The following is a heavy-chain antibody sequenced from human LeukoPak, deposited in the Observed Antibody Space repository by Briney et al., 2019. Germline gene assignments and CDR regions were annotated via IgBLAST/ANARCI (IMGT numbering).Heavy chain of an antibody. Sequence: PSETLSLACAVSGGSFSGYYWSWIRQPPGKGLEWIGEINHSGSTNYNPSLKSRVTISVDTSKNQFSLKLSSVTAADTAVYYCARGPSRIVATIDFDYWGQGTLVTVSS. J-gene: IGHJ4*02. CDR2: INHSGST. D-gene: IGHD5-12*01. CDR3: ARGPSRIVATIDFDY. CDR1: GGSFSGYY. V-gene: IGHV4-34*01.